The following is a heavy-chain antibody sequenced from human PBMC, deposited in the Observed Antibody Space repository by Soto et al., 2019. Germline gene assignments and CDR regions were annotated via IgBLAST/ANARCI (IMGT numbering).Heavy chain of an antibody. J-gene: IGHJ4*02. CDR3: ARVRLIRGIYCFDC. CDR2: IYYSGST. CDR1: GGSVSGYY. Sequence: QFQLQESGPGLVKPSETLSLTCTVSGGSVSGYYWSWIRQPPGKGLEWIGYIYYSGSTNYNPSLKSRVTISVDTSRNQFSLKLSSVTAADSAVYYCARVRLIRGIYCFDCWGQGTLVTVSS. V-gene: IGHV4-59*02. D-gene: IGHD2-15*01.